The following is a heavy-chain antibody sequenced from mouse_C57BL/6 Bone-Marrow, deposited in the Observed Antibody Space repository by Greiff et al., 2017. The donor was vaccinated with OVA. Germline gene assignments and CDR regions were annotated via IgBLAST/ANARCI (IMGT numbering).Heavy chain of an antibody. CDR3: ARHYYGSSYY. V-gene: IGHV5-6*02. Sequence: DVMLVESGGDLVKPGGSLKLSCAASGFTFSSYGMSWVRQTPDKRLEWVATISSGGGYTYYPDSVKGRFTISVDNAKNTLYLQMSSLKSEDSAMYYCARHYYGSSYYWGQGTTLTVSS. CDR1: GFTFSSYG. D-gene: IGHD1-1*01. J-gene: IGHJ2*01. CDR2: ISSGGGYT.